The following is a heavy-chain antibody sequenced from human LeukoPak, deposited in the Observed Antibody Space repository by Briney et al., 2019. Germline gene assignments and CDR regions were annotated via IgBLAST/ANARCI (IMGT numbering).Heavy chain of an antibody. Sequence: GGSLRLSCAASGFTFDDYAMHWVRQAPGKGLEWVSGISLNSGSIGYADSVKGRFTISRDNAKNSLYLQMNSLRAEDTALYYCAKAITPYYYGSGSPNFDYWGQGTLVTVSS. CDR2: ISLNSGSI. CDR1: GFTFDDYA. V-gene: IGHV3-9*01. D-gene: IGHD3-10*01. CDR3: AKAITPYYYGSGSPNFDY. J-gene: IGHJ4*02.